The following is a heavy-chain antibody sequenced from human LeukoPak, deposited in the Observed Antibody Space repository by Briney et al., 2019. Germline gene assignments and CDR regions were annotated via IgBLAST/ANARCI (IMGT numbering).Heavy chain of an antibody. Sequence: PGGSLRLSCAASGFTFSSYAMQWVRQAPGEGLEYVSGISSDGDATYYANSVKERFIISRDNSRNMLYLQMGSLRAEDMAVYYCARADCSSSNCYTVAYWGQGTLVTVSS. J-gene: IGHJ4*02. CDR3: ARADCSSSNCYTVAY. D-gene: IGHD2-2*02. CDR2: ISSDGDAT. CDR1: GFTFSSYA. V-gene: IGHV3-64*01.